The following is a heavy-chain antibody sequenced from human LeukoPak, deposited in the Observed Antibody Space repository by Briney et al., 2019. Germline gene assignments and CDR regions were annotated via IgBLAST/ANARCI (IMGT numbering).Heavy chain of an antibody. D-gene: IGHD6-19*01. V-gene: IGHV5-51*01. CDR3: ARPSYSSGSYFES. Sequence: GESLKISCKGSGYTFSTYWIGWVRQMPGKGLERMGNIYPGDSDTRYSPSFRGQVTFSADKSISTAYLQWSSLKASDTATYYCARPSYSSGSYFESWGQGTLVTVSS. J-gene: IGHJ4*02. CDR1: GYTFSTYW. CDR2: IYPGDSDT.